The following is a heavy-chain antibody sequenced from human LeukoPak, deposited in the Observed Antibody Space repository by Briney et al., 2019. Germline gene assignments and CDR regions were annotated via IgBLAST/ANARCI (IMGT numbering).Heavy chain of an antibody. CDR1: GGTFSSYA. J-gene: IGHJ6*02. CDR3: ATAEQNGYGMDV. V-gene: IGHV1-69*04. D-gene: IGHD2-8*01. Sequence: SVKVSCKASGGTFSSYAISWVRQAPGQGLEWMGRIIPILGIAIYAQKFQGRVTMTEDTSTDTAYMELSSLRSEDTAVYYCATAEQNGYGMDVWGQGTTVTVSS. CDR2: IIPILGIA.